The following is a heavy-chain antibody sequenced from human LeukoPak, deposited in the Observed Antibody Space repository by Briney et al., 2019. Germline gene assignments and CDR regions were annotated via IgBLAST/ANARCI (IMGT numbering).Heavy chain of an antibody. J-gene: IGHJ3*02. CDR2: ISWNGGSI. CDR1: GFTFDDYA. Sequence: GRSLRLSCAASGFTFDDYAMHWVRQAPGKGLEWVSGISWNGGSIGYADSVKGRFTISRDNAKNSLYLQMNSLRAEDMALYYCAKAGHSGNAFDIWGQGTMVTVSS. CDR3: AKAGHSGNAFDI. V-gene: IGHV3-9*03.